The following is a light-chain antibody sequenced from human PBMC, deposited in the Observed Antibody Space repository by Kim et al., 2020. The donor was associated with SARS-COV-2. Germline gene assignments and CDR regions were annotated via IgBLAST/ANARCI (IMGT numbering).Light chain of an antibody. V-gene: IGLV2-14*03. J-gene: IGLJ1*01. CDR1: SSDVGGYKY. CDR3: SSYTSSSTNYV. CDR2: DVS. Sequence: LTQPASVSGSPGQSITISCTGTSSDVGGYKYVSWYQQHPGKAPKLMIYDVSNRPSGVSNRFSGSKSGNTASLTISGLQAEDEADYYCSSYTSSSTNYVFGTETKVTVL.